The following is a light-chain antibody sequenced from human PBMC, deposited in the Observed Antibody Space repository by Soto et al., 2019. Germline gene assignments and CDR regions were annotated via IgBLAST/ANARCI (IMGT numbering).Light chain of an antibody. CDR1: QSVSSSY. Sequence: EIVLTQSPGTLSLSPGERATLSCRASQSVSSSYLAWYQQKPGQAPRIIIFGASGRATGIPDRFSGSGSGTDFTLTISRLEPEDFAVYYCQQYGSSPPVTFGQGTRLEIK. J-gene: IGKJ5*01. CDR3: QQYGSSPPVT. CDR2: GAS. V-gene: IGKV3-20*01.